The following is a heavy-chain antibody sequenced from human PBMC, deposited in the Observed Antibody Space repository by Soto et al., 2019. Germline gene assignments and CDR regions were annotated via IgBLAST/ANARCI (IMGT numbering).Heavy chain of an antibody. CDR2: IYYSGST. J-gene: IGHJ6*02. D-gene: IGHD2-2*01. V-gene: IGHV4-59*01. Sequence: SATLSLTWRVSGGSISRYYWSWIRQPPGKGLEWIGYIYYSGSTNYNPSLKSRVTISVDTSKDQFSLKLSSVTAADTAVYYCARVGVVVVPAAFYYYYGMDVWGQGTTVTVSS. CDR3: ARVGVVVVPAAFYYYYGMDV. CDR1: GGSISRYY.